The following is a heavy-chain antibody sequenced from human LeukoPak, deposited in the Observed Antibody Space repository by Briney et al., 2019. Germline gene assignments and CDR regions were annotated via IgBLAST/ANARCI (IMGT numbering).Heavy chain of an antibody. Sequence: SETLSLTCTVSGYSISSGYYWGWIRQPPGKGLGWIGSIYHSGRTFYNPSLKSRVTISVDTSKNQFSLKLSSVTAADTAVYYCARAHYVWGSYRYTGPWGQGTLVTVSS. CDR3: ARAHYVWGSYRYTGP. J-gene: IGHJ5*02. V-gene: IGHV4-38-2*02. CDR2: IYHSGRT. CDR1: GYSISSGYY. D-gene: IGHD3-16*02.